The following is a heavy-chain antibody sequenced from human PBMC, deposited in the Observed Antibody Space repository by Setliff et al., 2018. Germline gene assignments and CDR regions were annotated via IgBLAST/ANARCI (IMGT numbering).Heavy chain of an antibody. CDR3: ATRYCSSTSCWGFDI. Sequence: SETLSLTCAVSGYSTSSGYYWGWIRQPPGKGLEWIGSIYHSGSTYYNPSLKSRVTISVDTSKNQFSLKLSSVTATDTAVYYCATRYCSSTSCWGFDIWGQGTMVTVSS. CDR2: IYHSGST. CDR1: GYSTSSGYY. V-gene: IGHV4-38-2*01. D-gene: IGHD2-2*01. J-gene: IGHJ3*02.